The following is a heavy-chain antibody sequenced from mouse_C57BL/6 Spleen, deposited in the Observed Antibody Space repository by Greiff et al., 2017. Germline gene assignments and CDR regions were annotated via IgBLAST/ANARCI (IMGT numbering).Heavy chain of an antibody. V-gene: IGHV1-15*01. Sequence: QVQLQQSGAELVRPGASVTLSCKASGYTFTDYEMHWVKQTPVHGLEWIGASDPEIGGTDYNQKFKGKAIVTADKSSNTAFMELRSLTSEVSAVYYCARRDGYYGGDYWGQGTSVTVSS. D-gene: IGHD2-3*01. J-gene: IGHJ4*01. CDR3: ARRDGYYGGDY. CDR2: SDPEIGGT. CDR1: GYTFTDYE.